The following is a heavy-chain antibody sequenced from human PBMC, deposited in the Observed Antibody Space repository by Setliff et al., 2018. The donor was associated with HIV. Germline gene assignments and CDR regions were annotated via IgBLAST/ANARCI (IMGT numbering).Heavy chain of an antibody. V-gene: IGHV4-4*07. D-gene: IGHD1-26*01. Sequence: KTSETLSLTCTVSGGSISSYYWSWLRQPAGKGLEWIGRIYTSGSTNYNPSLKSRVTMSVDTSKNQFSLKLSSVTAADTAVYYCARDLVGATVGFDYWGQGTLVTVSS. CDR3: ARDLVGATVGFDY. CDR1: GGSISSYY. CDR2: IYTSGST. J-gene: IGHJ4*02.